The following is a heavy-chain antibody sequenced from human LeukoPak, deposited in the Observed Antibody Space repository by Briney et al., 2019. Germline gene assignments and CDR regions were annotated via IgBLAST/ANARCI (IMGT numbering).Heavy chain of an antibody. D-gene: IGHD3-3*01. CDR1: GGTINNFP. CDR2: IIPVLSVA. V-gene: IGHV1-69*04. Sequence: ASVKVSCKTSGGTINNFPVSWVRQAPGQGLEWMGRIIPVLSVANYAQRFRGRVTFTADNSTNTAFMELSSLTSRDTAVYYCARDQDDFLKTWGQGTLVTVSS. CDR3: ARDQDDFLKT. J-gene: IGHJ5*02.